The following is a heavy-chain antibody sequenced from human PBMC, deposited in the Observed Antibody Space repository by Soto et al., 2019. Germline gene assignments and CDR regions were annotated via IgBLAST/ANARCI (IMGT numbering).Heavy chain of an antibody. CDR2: IYSGGST. CDR3: ARGGYDYVY. J-gene: IGHJ4*02. D-gene: IGHD5-12*01. Sequence: PGGSLRLSCAASGFPVSSNYMSWVRQAPGKGLEWVSVIYSGGSTYYADSVKGRFTISRDNSKNTLYLQMNSLRAEDTAVYYCARGGYDYVYWGQGTLVTVSS. V-gene: IGHV3-66*01. CDR1: GFPVSSNY.